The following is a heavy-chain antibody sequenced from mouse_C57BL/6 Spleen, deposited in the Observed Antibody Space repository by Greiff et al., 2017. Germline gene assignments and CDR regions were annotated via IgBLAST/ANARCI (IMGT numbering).Heavy chain of an antibody. V-gene: IGHV5-16*01. CDR3: ARGPHYYGSSFYAMDY. D-gene: IGHD1-1*01. J-gene: IGHJ4*01. Sequence: EVMLVESEGGLVQPGRSMKLSCTASGFTFSDYYMAWVRQVPEKGLEWVANINYDGSSTYYLDSLKSRFIISRDNAKNILYLQMSSLKSEDTATYYCARGPHYYGSSFYAMDYWGQGTSVTVSS. CDR1: GFTFSDYY. CDR2: INYDGSST.